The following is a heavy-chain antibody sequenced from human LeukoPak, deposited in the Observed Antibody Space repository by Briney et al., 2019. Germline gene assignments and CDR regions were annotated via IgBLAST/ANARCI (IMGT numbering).Heavy chain of an antibody. J-gene: IGHJ4*02. V-gene: IGHV4-4*02. Sequence: PSETLSLTCAVSGGSISSSNWWSWVRPPPGKGLEWIGEIYHSGSTNYNPSLKSRVTISVDKSKNQFSLKLSSVTAADTAVYYCARERYSSGREGFDYWGQGTLVTVSS. CDR1: GGSISSSNW. D-gene: IGHD6-19*01. CDR2: IYHSGST. CDR3: ARERYSSGREGFDY.